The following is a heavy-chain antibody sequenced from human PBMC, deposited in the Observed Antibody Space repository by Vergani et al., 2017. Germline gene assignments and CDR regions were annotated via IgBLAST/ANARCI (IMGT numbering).Heavy chain of an antibody. V-gene: IGHV1-2*02. CDR2: INPNSGGT. CDR3: ARDHGIAARGGMDYYYGMDV. CDR1: GYTFTGYY. D-gene: IGHD6-6*01. Sequence: QVQLVQSGAEVKKPGASVKVSCKASGYTFTGYYMHWVRQAPGQGLEWMGWINPNSGGTNYAQKFQGRVTMTRDTSISTAYMELSRLRSDDTAVYYCARDHGIAARGGMDYYYGMDVWGQGTTVTVSS. J-gene: IGHJ6*02.